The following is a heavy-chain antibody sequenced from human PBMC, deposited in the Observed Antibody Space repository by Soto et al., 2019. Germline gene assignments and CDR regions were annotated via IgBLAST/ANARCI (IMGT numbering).Heavy chain of an antibody. CDR3: AKSPTSSGWSFVDY. Sequence: QVQLVESGGGVVQSGRSLRLSCVASGFTFSHYAMYWVRQAPGKGLEWVALISLDGSSEYYADSVKGRFTISRDNSKNTLYLQVNSLRREDTAVYHCAKSPTSSGWSFVDYWGLGTLVTVSS. V-gene: IGHV3-30*18. D-gene: IGHD6-19*01. J-gene: IGHJ4*02. CDR1: GFTFSHYA. CDR2: ISLDGSSE.